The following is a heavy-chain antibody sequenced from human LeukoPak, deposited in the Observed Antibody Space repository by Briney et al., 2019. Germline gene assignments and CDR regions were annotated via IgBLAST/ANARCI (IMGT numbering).Heavy chain of an antibody. J-gene: IGHJ5*02. CDR2: IYWDDDK. V-gene: IGHV2-5*02. Sequence: ESGPALVKPTQTLTLTCTFSGFSLSTSGVGVGWIRQPPGKALEWLALIYWDDDKRYSPSLKSRLTITKDTSKNQVALTMTNMDPGDTATYYCARDRAQTYYDSSGGFDPWGQGTLVTVSS. D-gene: IGHD3-22*01. CDR1: GFSLSTSGVG. CDR3: ARDRAQTYYDSSGGFDP.